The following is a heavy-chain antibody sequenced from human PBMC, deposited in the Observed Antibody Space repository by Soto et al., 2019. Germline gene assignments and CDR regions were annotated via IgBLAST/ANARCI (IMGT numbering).Heavy chain of an antibody. V-gene: IGHV1-8*01. J-gene: IGHJ4*02. D-gene: IGHD3-10*01. CDR3: SRVDPGETSPFDH. Sequence: ASVKVSCKASGYTFTSYDINWVRQATGQGLEWMGWINPNTGYTDYAQKFQGRVTMTRDTSTSTVYMEVSSLRSEGTAVYYCSRVDPGETSPFDHWGQGTLVTVSS. CDR2: INPNTGYT. CDR1: GYTFTSYD.